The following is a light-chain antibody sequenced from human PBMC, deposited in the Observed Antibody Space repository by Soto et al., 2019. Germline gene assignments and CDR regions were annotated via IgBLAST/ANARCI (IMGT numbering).Light chain of an antibody. J-gene: IGKJ1*01. CDR3: QQNYIVPPWT. CDR2: AAS. V-gene: IGKV1-39*01. CDR1: QSIKKS. Sequence: DVQMTQSPSSLSASVGDRVSITCRASQSIKKSLNWYQQKPGKAPKLLIYAASNLQSGVPSRFSGSGSGTDFTLTITGLQPEDIATYYCQQNYIVPPWTFGPGTKLEIK.